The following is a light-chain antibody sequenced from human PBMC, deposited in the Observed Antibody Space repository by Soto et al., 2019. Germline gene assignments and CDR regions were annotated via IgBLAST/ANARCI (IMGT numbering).Light chain of an antibody. Sequence: EIVMTQSPATLSVSSGERVTLSCRASQSVSSNLAWYQQKPGQAPRLLIYGASTRATAIPGRFSGSGSGTEFTLTISSLQSEDFAVYYCQQYNNWLGTFGQGTKVDIK. CDR3: QQYNNWLGT. J-gene: IGKJ1*01. CDR1: QSVSSN. CDR2: GAS. V-gene: IGKV3-15*01.